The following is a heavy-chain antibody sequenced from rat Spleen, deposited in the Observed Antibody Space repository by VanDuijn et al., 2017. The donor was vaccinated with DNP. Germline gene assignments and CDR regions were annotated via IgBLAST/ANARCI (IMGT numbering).Heavy chain of an antibody. CDR2: LSFDGTTS. CDR1: GFTFNDYY. J-gene: IGHJ2*01. CDR3: AKDAFDY. Sequence: EVQLVESGGDLVQPGGSLKLSCIASGFTFNDYYMTWIRQAPTRGLEWVASLSFDGTTSYYRDSVKGRFTISRDNAKSTLYLQMDSLRSEDTATYYCAKDAFDYWGQGVMVTVSS. V-gene: IGHV5-7*01.